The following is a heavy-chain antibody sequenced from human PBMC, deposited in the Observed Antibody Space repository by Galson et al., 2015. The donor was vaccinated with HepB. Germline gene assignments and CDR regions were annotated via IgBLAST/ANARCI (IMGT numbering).Heavy chain of an antibody. V-gene: IGHV3-30-3*01. D-gene: IGHD3-22*01. CDR3: ARETYYYDSSGYGAKDYYYMDV. CDR1: GFTFSSYA. CDR2: ISYDGSNK. Sequence: SLRLSCAASGFTFSSYAMHWVRQAPGKGLEWVAVISYDGSNKYYADSVKGRFTISRDNSKNTLYLQMNSLRAEDTAVYYCARETYYYDSSGYGAKDYYYMDVWGKGTTVTVSS. J-gene: IGHJ6*03.